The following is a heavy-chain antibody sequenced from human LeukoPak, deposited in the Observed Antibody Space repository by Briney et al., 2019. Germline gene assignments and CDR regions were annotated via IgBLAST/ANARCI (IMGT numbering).Heavy chain of an antibody. J-gene: IGHJ4*02. Sequence: GGSLRLSCAASGFTFSSYWMHWVRQAPGKGLVWVSRINSDGSSTSYADSVKGRFTISRDNAKNTLYLQMNSLRAEDTAVYYCAKTRPLDSSSWSHGDYWGQGTLVTVSS. D-gene: IGHD6-13*01. V-gene: IGHV3-74*01. CDR1: GFTFSSYW. CDR3: AKTRPLDSSSWSHGDY. CDR2: INSDGSST.